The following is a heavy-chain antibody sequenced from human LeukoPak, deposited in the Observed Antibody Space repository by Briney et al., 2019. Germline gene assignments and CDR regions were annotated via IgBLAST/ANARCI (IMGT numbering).Heavy chain of an antibody. J-gene: IGHJ4*02. Sequence: ASVKVSCKASGGTFSNYAISWVRQAPGQGLEWMGGIIPIFGIADYAQKLQGRVTITTDESTSTAYMELRSLRSEDTAVYYCARASRVTAVSTRYYFDYWGQGTLVTVSS. CDR2: IIPIFGIA. D-gene: IGHD4-11*01. CDR1: GGTFSNYA. CDR3: ARASRVTAVSTRYYFDY. V-gene: IGHV1-69*05.